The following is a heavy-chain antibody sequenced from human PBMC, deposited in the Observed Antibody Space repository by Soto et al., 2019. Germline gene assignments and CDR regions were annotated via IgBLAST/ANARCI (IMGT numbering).Heavy chain of an antibody. D-gene: IGHD3-9*01. Sequence: GGSLRLSCAASGFTFSSYSMNWVRQAPGKGLEWVSYISSSSSTIYYTDSVKGRFTISRDNAKNSLYLQMNSLRAEDTAVYYCARVFPYYDILTGYYYYYMDVWGKGTTVTVSS. J-gene: IGHJ6*03. V-gene: IGHV3-48*01. CDR2: ISSSSSTI. CDR3: ARVFPYYDILTGYYYYYMDV. CDR1: GFTFSSYS.